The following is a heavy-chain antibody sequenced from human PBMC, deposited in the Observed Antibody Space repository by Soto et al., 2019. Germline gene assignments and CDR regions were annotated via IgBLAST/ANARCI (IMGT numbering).Heavy chain of an antibody. Sequence: GESLKISCKGSGYNFAGYWIAWVRQMPGKGLELMGIIYPSDSDTRYRPSFQGQVTIPADKSISSAYLQWSSLRASDTAMYYCARGGVSTRTFDYWGQGTPVTVPQ. V-gene: IGHV5-51*01. CDR2: IYPSDSDT. CDR1: GYNFAGYW. CDR3: ARGGVSTRTFDY. J-gene: IGHJ4*02. D-gene: IGHD3-3*01.